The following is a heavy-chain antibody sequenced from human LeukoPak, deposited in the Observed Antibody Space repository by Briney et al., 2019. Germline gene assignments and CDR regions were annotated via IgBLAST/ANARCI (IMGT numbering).Heavy chain of an antibody. J-gene: IGHJ4*02. CDR2: ISWNSGSI. V-gene: IGHV3-9*01. CDR1: GFTFDDYA. Sequence: GGSLRLSCAASGFTFDDYAMHWVRQAPGKGLEWVSGISWNSGSIGYADSVKGRFTISRDNAKNSLYLQMNSLRAEDTALYYCAKDIRTGGTYYFAYWGQGTLVTVSS. D-gene: IGHD7-27*01. CDR3: AKDIRTGGTYYFAY.